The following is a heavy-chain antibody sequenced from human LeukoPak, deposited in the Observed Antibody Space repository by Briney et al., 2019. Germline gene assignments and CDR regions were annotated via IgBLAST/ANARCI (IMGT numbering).Heavy chain of an antibody. J-gene: IGHJ3*02. D-gene: IGHD3-10*01. Sequence: PSETLSLTCTVSGGSISSGGYYWSWIRQHPGKGLEWIGYIYYSGSTYYNPSLKSRVTISLDTSKNQFSLKLSSVTAADTAVYYCARLITSVRGAPDAFDIWGQGTMVTVSS. V-gene: IGHV4-31*03. CDR2: IYYSGST. CDR3: ARLITSVRGAPDAFDI. CDR1: GGSISSGGYY.